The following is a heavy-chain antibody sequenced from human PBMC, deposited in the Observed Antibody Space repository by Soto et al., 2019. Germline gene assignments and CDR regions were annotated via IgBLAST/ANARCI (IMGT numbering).Heavy chain of an antibody. J-gene: IGHJ5*02. D-gene: IGHD6-13*01. CDR2: IIPILGIA. CDR1: GGTFSSYT. CDR3: ASFSRQQLVGAWFDP. V-gene: IGHV1-69*02. Sequence: QVQLVQSGAEMKKPGSSVKVSCKASGGTFSSYTISWVRQAPGQGLKWMGRIIPILGIANYAQKFQGRVTITADKSTSTAYMELSSLRSEDTAVYYCASFSRQQLVGAWFDPWGQGTLVTVSS.